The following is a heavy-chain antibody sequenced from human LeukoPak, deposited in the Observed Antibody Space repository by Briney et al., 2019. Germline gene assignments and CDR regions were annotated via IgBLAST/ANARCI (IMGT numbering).Heavy chain of an antibody. V-gene: IGHV4-59*01. CDR3: ARDLTTVIKGGAFDI. J-gene: IGHJ3*02. CDR2: IYYSGST. Sequence: PSETLSLTCTVSGGSISSYYWSWIRQPPGKGLEWIGYIYYSGSTSYNPSLKSRVTISVDTSKKQFSLKLSSVTAADTAVYYCARDLTTVIKGGAFDIWGQGTMVTVSS. D-gene: IGHD4-17*01. CDR1: GGSISSYY.